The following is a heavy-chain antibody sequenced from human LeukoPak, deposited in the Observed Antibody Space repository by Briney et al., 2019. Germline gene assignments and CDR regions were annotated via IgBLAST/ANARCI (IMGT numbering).Heavy chain of an antibody. CDR2: ISSSSSYI. J-gene: IGHJ4*02. V-gene: IGHV3-21*01. CDR1: GFTFSSYS. Sequence: GGSLRLSCAASGFTFSSYSMNWVGKAPGKGLEWVSSISSSSSYIYYADSVKGRFTISRDNAKNSLYLQMNSLRAEDTAVYYCARPHDYGDYFYFDYWGQGTLVTVSS. D-gene: IGHD4-17*01. CDR3: ARPHDYGDYFYFDY.